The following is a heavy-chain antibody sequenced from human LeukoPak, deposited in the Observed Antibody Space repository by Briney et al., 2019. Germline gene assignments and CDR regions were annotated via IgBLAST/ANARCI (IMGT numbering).Heavy chain of an antibody. CDR3: ARESLLWFGGTKFDP. J-gene: IGHJ5*02. CDR2: IYNSGTT. Sequence: SETLSLTCTVSGGSISSNFWSWIRQPPGKGLEYIGYIYNSGTTNYNPSLKSRVTISVDTSKNQFSLKLSSVTAADTAVYYCARESLLWFGGTKFDPWGQGTLVTVSS. D-gene: IGHD3-10*01. V-gene: IGHV4-59*01. CDR1: GGSISSNF.